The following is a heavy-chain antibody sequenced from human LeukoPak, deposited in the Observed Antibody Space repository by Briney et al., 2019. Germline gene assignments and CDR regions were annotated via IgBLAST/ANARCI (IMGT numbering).Heavy chain of an antibody. J-gene: IGHJ3*02. V-gene: IGHV4-30-2*01. CDR1: GGSISSGGYS. D-gene: IGHD1-26*01. CDR2: IYHSGST. CDR3: ARVPDRGGKSAFDI. Sequence: PSQTLSLTCAVSGGSISSGGYSWSWIRQPPGKGLEWIGYIYHSGSTYYNPSLKSRVTISVDRSKNQFSLKLSSVTAADTAVYYCARVPDRGGKSAFDIWGQGTMVTVSS.